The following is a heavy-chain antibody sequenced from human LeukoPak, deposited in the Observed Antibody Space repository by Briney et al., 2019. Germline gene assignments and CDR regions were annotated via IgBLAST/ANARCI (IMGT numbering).Heavy chain of an antibody. J-gene: IGHJ4*02. D-gene: IGHD3-3*01. CDR2: ISSSGSTI. CDR1: GFTFSDYY. Sequence: PGGSLRLSCAASGFTFSDYYMSWIRQAPGKGLEWVSYISSSGSTIYYADSVKGRFTISRDNAKNSLYLQMNSLRAEDTAVYYCAQDLDGVTIFGVVIRGAPFYYWGGGAIVTLPS. V-gene: IGHV3-11*04. CDR3: AQDLDGVTIFGVVIRGAPFYY.